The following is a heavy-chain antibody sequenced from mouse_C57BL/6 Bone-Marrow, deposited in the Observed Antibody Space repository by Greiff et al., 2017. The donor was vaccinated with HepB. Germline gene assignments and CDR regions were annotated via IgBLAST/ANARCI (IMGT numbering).Heavy chain of an antibody. CDR3: ATYYYGSSLYAMDY. D-gene: IGHD1-1*01. CDR2: INPNNGGT. J-gene: IGHJ4*01. CDR1: GYTFTDYN. Sequence: VQLQQSGPELVKPGASVKIPCKASGYTFTDYNMDWVKQSHGKSLEWIGDINPNNGGTIYNQKFKGKATLTVDKSSSTAYMELRSLTSEDTAVYYCATYYYGSSLYAMDYWGQGTSVTVSS. V-gene: IGHV1-18*01.